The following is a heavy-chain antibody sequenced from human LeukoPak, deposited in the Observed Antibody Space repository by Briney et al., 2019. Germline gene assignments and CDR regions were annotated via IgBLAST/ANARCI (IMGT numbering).Heavy chain of an antibody. V-gene: IGHV1-69*05. CDR3: ARGVVVAATPKWFDP. D-gene: IGHD2-15*01. J-gene: IGHJ5*02. Sequence: ASVKVSCKASGGTFSSYANSWVRQAPGQGLEWMGGIIPIFGTANYAQKFQGRVTITTDESTSTAYMELSSLRSEDTAVYYCARGVVVAATPKWFDPWGQGTLVTVSS. CDR1: GGTFSSYA. CDR2: IIPIFGTA.